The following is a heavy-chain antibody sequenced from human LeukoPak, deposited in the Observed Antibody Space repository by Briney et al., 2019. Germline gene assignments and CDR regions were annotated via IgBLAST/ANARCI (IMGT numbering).Heavy chain of an antibody. J-gene: IGHJ4*02. CDR1: GFTSSSYS. Sequence: GGSLRLSCAASGFTSSSYSMNWVRQAPGKGLEWVSYISSSSSTIYYADSVKGRFTISRDNAKNSLYLQMNSLRAEDTAVYYCARAAWTGGQYYFDYWGQGTLVTVSS. CDR2: ISSSSSTI. D-gene: IGHD3/OR15-3a*01. CDR3: ARAAWTGGQYYFDY. V-gene: IGHV3-48*04.